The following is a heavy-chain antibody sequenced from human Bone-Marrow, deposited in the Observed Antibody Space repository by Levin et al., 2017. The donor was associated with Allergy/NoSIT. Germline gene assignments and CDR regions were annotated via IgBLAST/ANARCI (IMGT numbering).Heavy chain of an antibody. V-gene: IGHV4-38-2*01. CDR1: GSSFSSGYF. D-gene: IGHD5-12*01. CDR3: ARNVHVLAVATMNYFDC. CDR2: IYDSGNF. J-gene: IGHJ4*02. Sequence: GSLRLSCAVSGSSFSSGYFWGWIRQPPGKGLEWIGSIYDSGNFYYNPSLRSRVTMSVDTSKNHFSLRLSSVTAADTAMYYCARNVHVLAVATMNYFDCWGQGTLVTVSS.